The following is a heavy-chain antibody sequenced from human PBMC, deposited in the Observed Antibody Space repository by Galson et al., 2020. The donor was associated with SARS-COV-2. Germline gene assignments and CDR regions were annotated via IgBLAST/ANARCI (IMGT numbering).Heavy chain of an antibody. D-gene: IGHD3-10*01. V-gene: IGHV1-2*02. CDR3: ARDVYYGSGNTYNWFDP. J-gene: IGHJ5*02. CDR2: INPKSGGT. CDR1: GYTFTDYY. Sequence: ASVKVSCKASGYTFTDYYIHWVRQAPGQGLEWMGWINPKSGGTDCAKKFQGRVTMTRDTSISTAYMELNRLRSDDTAVYYCARDVYYGSGNTYNWFDPWGQGTLVIVSS.